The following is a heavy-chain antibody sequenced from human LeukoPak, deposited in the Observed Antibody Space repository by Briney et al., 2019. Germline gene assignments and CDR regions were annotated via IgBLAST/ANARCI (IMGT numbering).Heavy chain of an antibody. CDR2: IYYSGST. J-gene: IGHJ4*02. CDR1: GGSISRNNYY. CDR3: ARHRGSSSNFDY. D-gene: IGHD6-6*01. V-gene: IGHV4-39*01. Sequence: PSETLSLTCTVSGGSISRNNYYWDWIRQPPGKGLEYIGSIYYSGSTYYTPSFKSRVTISVDTSKNQFSLKLSSVTATDTAVYYCARHRGSSSNFDYWGQGTLVTVSS.